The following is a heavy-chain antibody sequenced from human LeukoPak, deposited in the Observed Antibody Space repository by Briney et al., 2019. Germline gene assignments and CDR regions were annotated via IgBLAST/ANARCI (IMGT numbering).Heavy chain of an antibody. CDR3: ARETWGPDY. CDR1: GFIFRNLH. CDR2: INQDGSVV. J-gene: IGHJ4*02. Sequence: GGPLRLSCAASGFIFRNLHMVWMRQAPGKGLEGVTHINQDGSVVHCVDCVKARFTVSRDNAKKSVSLQMNSLRTEDTSVYYCARETWGPDYWGQGTLVTVSS. V-gene: IGHV3-7*03. D-gene: IGHD7-27*01.